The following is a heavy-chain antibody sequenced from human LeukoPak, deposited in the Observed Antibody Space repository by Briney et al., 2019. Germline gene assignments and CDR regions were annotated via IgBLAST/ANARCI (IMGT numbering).Heavy chain of an antibody. CDR2: IYYSGST. CDR3: ARGSVVYGSGKYPASGYYYYMDV. V-gene: IGHV4-59*01. J-gene: IGHJ6*03. Sequence: SETLSLTCTVSGGSISSYYWSWIRQPPGKGLEWIGYIYYSGSTNYNLSLKSRVTISVDKSKNQFSLKLNSVTAADTAVYYCARGSVVYGSGKYPASGYYYYMDVWGKGTTVTISS. D-gene: IGHD3-10*01. CDR1: GGSISSYY.